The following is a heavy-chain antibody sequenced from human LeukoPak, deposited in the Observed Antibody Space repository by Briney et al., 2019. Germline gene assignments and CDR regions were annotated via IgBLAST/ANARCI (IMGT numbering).Heavy chain of an antibody. CDR3: AKEGDYYGSGSHRDAFAM. D-gene: IGHD3-10*01. CDR1: GFTFNSYG. CDR2: ISGDGKGT. V-gene: IGHV3-23*01. J-gene: IGHJ3*02. Sequence: PGGSLRLSCAASGFTFNSYGMSWVRQAPGKGLEWVSAISGDGKGTDYPDSVKGRFTISRDNSKNTLYLQMNSLRPEDTALYYCAKEGDYYGSGSHRDAFAMWGQGTMVTVSS.